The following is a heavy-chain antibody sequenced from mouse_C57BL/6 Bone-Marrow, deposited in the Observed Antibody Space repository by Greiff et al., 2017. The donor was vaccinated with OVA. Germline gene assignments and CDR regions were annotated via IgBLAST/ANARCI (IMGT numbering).Heavy chain of an antibody. D-gene: IGHD1-1*01. CDR2: ISNLAYSI. CDR3: ARLDYYGSRRFAY. CDR1: GFTFSDYG. J-gene: IGHJ3*01. Sequence: EVKVMESGGGLVQPGGSMTLSCAASGFTFSDYGMAWVRQAPRKGPEWVAFISNLAYSIYYADTVTGRFTISRENAKNTLYLEMSSLMSEDTAMYYCARLDYYGSRRFAYWGQGTLVTVSA. V-gene: IGHV5-15*01.